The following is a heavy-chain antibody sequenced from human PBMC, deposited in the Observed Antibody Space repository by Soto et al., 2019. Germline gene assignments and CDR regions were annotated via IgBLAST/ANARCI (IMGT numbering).Heavy chain of an antibody. CDR1: GFTFSSYA. J-gene: IGHJ6*03. CDR3: AKGVVVPAAMGGDYMDV. CDR2: ISGSGGST. Sequence: GGSLRLSCAASGFTFSSYAMSWVRQAPGKGLEWVSAISGSGGSTYYADSVKGRFTISRDNSRNTLYLQMNSLRAEDTAVYYCAKGVVVPAAMGGDYMDVWGKGTTVTVSS. D-gene: IGHD2-2*01. V-gene: IGHV3-23*01.